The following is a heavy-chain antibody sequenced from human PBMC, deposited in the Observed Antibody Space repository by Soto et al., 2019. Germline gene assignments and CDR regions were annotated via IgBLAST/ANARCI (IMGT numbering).Heavy chain of an antibody. CDR1: GFTFSSYG. J-gene: IGHJ4*02. Sequence: GGSLRLSCAASGFTFSSYGMHWVRQAPGKGLEWVAVISYDGSNKYYADSVKGRFTISRDNSKNTLYLQMNSLRAEDTAVYYCAKDGSPYGDYDPCGYWGQGTLVTVSS. V-gene: IGHV3-30*18. D-gene: IGHD4-17*01. CDR3: AKDGSPYGDYDPCGY. CDR2: ISYDGSNK.